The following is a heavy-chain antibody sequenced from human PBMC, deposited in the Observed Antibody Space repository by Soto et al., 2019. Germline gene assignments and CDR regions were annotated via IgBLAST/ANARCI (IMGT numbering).Heavy chain of an antibody. D-gene: IGHD3-16*01. V-gene: IGHV4-59*01. CDR3: ARMGAGMARDYYGMDV. CDR1: GGSISSYY. CDR2: IYYSGST. Sequence: SETLSLTCTVSGGSISSYYWSWIRQPPGKGLEWIGYIYYSGSTNYNPSLKSRVTISVDTSKNQFSLKLSSVTAADTAVYYCARMGAGMARDYYGMDVWGQGTTVTVSS. J-gene: IGHJ6*02.